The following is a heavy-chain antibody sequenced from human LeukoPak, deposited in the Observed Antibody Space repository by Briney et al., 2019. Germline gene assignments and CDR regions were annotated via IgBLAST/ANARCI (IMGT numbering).Heavy chain of an antibody. D-gene: IGHD6-13*01. V-gene: IGHV3-30*04. Sequence: GGSLRLSCAASGFTFSSYAIHWVRQAPGKGLEWVAGISYDGSNKYYADSVKGRFTISRDNSKNTLYLQMNSLRAEDTPVYYCARAYSSSWYYYYGMDVWGQGTTATVSS. CDR3: ARAYSSSWYYYYGMDV. CDR1: GFTFSSYA. J-gene: IGHJ6*02. CDR2: ISYDGSNK.